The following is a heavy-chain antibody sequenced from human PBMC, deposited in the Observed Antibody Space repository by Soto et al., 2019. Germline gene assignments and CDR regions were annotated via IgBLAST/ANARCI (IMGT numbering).Heavy chain of an antibody. CDR3: ARHSGVSGTLSYYSDH. D-gene: IGHD1-26*01. V-gene: IGHV4-59*08. CDR1: GGSIGSYH. J-gene: IGHJ4*02. CDR2: IHYSGIT. Sequence: ASETLSLTCTVSGGSIGSYHWSWIRQPPGKGLEWIGYIHYSGITNYNPSLKSRVTISVDTSKNQFSLKLSSVTAADTAVYYCARHSGVSGTLSYYSDHWGQGTLVTVSS.